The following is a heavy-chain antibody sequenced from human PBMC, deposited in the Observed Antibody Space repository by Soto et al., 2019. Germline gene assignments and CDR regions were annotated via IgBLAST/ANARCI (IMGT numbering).Heavy chain of an antibody. V-gene: IGHV1-8*01. J-gene: IGHJ4*02. Sequence: QVQLVQSGAEARVPGASVKVSCKASGYSFTGLDINWVRQTTGQGLEWMGWMEPSSGRTGYAQKFQGRVTMTRDTSINTAYMELSSLTSDDTAFYYCARGVTAGVDYCGQGTLVTVSS. D-gene: IGHD1-26*01. CDR2: MEPSSGRT. CDR1: GYSFTGLD. CDR3: ARGVTAGVDY.